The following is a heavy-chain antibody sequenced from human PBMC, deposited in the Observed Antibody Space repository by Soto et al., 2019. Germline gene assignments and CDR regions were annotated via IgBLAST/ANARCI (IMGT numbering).Heavy chain of an antibody. V-gene: IGHV3-21*01. D-gene: IGHD3-10*01. CDR1: GFTFSSYN. J-gene: IGHJ4*02. Sequence: GSLRLSCAASGFTFSSYNMNWVRQAPGKGLEWVSCIGGSSSYIYYVDSVQGRFTISRDNAKNSLNLQMNSLRVEDTAVYYCARGDWFGELFGFWGQGTLVAVSS. CDR3: ARGDWFGELFGF. CDR2: IGGSSSYI.